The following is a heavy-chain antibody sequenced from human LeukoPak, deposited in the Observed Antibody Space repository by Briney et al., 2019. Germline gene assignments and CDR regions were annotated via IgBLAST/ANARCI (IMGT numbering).Heavy chain of an antibody. V-gene: IGHV4-30-2*01. CDR3: ARQRSSTSCYGICSRYYFDF. CDR1: GGSISSGGYS. CDR2: IYHSGST. D-gene: IGHD2-2*01. J-gene: IGHJ4*02. Sequence: SETLSLTCAVSGGSISSGGYSWSWIRQPPGKGLEWIGYIYHSGSTYYNPSLKSRVTISVDTSKNQLSLKLSSVTAADTAVYYCARQRSSTSCYGICSRYYFDFWGQGTLVTVSS.